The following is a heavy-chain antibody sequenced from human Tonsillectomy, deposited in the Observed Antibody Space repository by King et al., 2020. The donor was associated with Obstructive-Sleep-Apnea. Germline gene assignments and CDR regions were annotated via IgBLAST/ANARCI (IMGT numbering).Heavy chain of an antibody. CDR1: GGSISSSSYY. Sequence: QLQESGPGLVKPSETLSLTCTVSGGSISSSSYYWGWIRQPPGKGLEWIGSIYYSGSTYYNPSLKSRVTISVDTSKNQFSLKLGSVTAADTAVYYCARDSEDKSSSWYLFDYWGQGTLVTVSS. CDR2: IYYSGST. V-gene: IGHV4-39*07. CDR3: ARDSEDKSSSWYLFDY. D-gene: IGHD6-13*01. J-gene: IGHJ4*02.